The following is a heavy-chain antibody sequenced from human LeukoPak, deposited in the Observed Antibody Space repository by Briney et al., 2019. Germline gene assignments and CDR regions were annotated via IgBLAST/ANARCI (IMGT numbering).Heavy chain of an antibody. J-gene: IGHJ4*02. CDR3: ARYIAAAGKVDY. V-gene: IGHV4-61*05. CDR1: GGSISISSYY. Sequence: SETLSLTCTVSGGSISISSYYWGWIRQPPGKGLEWIGYIYYSGSTNYNPSLKSRVTISVDTSKNQFSLKLSSVTAADTAVYYCARYIAAAGKVDYWGQGTLVTVSS. CDR2: IYYSGST. D-gene: IGHD6-13*01.